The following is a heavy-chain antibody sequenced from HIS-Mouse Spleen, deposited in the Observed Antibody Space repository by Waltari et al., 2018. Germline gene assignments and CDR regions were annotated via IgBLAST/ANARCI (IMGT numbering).Heavy chain of an antibody. Sequence: QVQLVQSGAEVKKPGASVKVSCKASGYTFTRYNLNWVRQATGQGLEWMGWMNPNSGNTGYAQKFQGRVTMTRNTSISTAYMELSSLRSEDTAVYYCARVMYSSSPNFDYWGQGTLVTVSS. D-gene: IGHD6-6*01. CDR3: ARVMYSSSPNFDY. J-gene: IGHJ4*02. CDR2: MNPNSGNT. V-gene: IGHV1-8*01. CDR1: GYTFTRYN.